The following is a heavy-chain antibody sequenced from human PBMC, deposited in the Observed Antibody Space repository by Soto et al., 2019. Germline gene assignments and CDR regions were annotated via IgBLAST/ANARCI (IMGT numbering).Heavy chain of an antibody. CDR2: ISYDGSIK. J-gene: IGHJ4*02. V-gene: IGHV3-30*18. CDR3: AKDDSDYSNYWSSFDY. Sequence: QVQLVESGGGVVQPGRSLRLTCAASGFTFSHYGMEWVRQAPGKGLEWVAVISYDGSIKYYADSVKGRFIISRDNSKGTLSLQMNSLRAEDTAIYYCAKDDSDYSNYWSSFDYWGQGTLVTVSS. D-gene: IGHD4-4*01. CDR1: GFTFSHYG.